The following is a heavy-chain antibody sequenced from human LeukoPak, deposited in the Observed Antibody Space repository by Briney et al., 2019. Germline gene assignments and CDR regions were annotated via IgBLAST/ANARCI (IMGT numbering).Heavy chain of an antibody. J-gene: IGHJ4*02. D-gene: IGHD3-10*01. CDR2: INHSGST. CDR1: GGSFSGYY. Sequence: PSETLSLTCAVYGGSFSGYYWSWIRQPPGRGLEWIGEINHSGSTNYNPSLKSRVTISVDTSKNQFSLKLSSVTAADTAVYYCARGSGSMVRGKIDYWGQGTLVTVSS. V-gene: IGHV4-34*01. CDR3: ARGSGSMVRGKIDY.